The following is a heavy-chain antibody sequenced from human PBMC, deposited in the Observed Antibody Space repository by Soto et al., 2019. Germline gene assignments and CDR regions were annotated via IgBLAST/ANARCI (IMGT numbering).Heavy chain of an antibody. CDR3: TTADPINRN. V-gene: IGHV3-15*01. CDR2: IKSKTDGGTR. Sequence: EVQLVEAGGGLVKPGGSLRLSCAASGFTFSNAWMSWVRQAPGKGLEWVGRIKSKTDGGTRDYAAPVKGRFIMSRDDLINMVYLQMNSLKTEDTAMYYCTTADPINRNWGQGSLVTVSA. J-gene: IGHJ4*02. CDR1: GFTFSNAW.